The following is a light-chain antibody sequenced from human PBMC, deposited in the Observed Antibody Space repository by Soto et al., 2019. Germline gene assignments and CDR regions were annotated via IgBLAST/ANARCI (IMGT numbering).Light chain of an antibody. Sequence: VMPQSPATLSLSPGYSATLSYRTSLSVSSYLAWYQQKPGQAPRLLIYDASNRATGIPARFTGSGSGTDFNLTISTVEPEDFAIYYCQQRQYGPPISFGEGTRLEIK. J-gene: IGKJ5*01. CDR2: DAS. CDR1: LSVSSY. CDR3: QQRQYGPPIS. V-gene: IGKV3-11*01.